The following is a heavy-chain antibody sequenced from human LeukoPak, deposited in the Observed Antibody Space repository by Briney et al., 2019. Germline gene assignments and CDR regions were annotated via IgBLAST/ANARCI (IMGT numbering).Heavy chain of an antibody. J-gene: IGHJ5*02. CDR1: GGSFSGYY. D-gene: IGHD3-16*01. CDR2: INHSGST. CDR3: ARWKRIMITLGGVTPNYWFDP. Sequence: SETLSLTCAVYGGSFSGYYWSWIRQPPGKGLEWIGEINHSGSTNYNPSLKSRVTISVDTSKNQFSLKLSSVTAADTAVYYCARWKRIMITLGGVTPNYWFDPWGQGTLVTVSS. V-gene: IGHV4-34*01.